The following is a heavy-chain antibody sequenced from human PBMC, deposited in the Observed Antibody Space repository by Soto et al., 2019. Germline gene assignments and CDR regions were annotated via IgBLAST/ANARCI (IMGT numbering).Heavy chain of an antibody. CDR3: ARGIMGDYDFWSGYYTGHDYYYGMDV. CDR1: GGTFSSYA. D-gene: IGHD3-3*01. Sequence: SVKVSCKASGGTFSSYAISWVRQAPGQGLEWMGGIIPIFGTANYAQKFQGRVTITADKSTSTAYMELSSLRSEDTAVYYCARGIMGDYDFWSGYYTGHDYYYGMDVWGQGTTVTVSS. CDR2: IIPIFGTA. J-gene: IGHJ6*02. V-gene: IGHV1-69*06.